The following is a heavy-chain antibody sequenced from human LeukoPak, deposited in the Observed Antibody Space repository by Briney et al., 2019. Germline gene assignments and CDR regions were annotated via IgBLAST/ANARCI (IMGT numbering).Heavy chain of an antibody. D-gene: IGHD3-9*01. V-gene: IGHV4-59*08. CDR1: GGSISSYY. Sequence: PSETLSLTCTVSGGSISSYYWSWIRQPPGKGLEWIGYIYYSGSTNYNPSLKSRVTISVDTSKNQFSLKLSSVTAADTAVYYCARHSPDFDWLLYLDYWGQGTLVTVSS. J-gene: IGHJ4*02. CDR3: ARHSPDFDWLLYLDY. CDR2: IYYSGST.